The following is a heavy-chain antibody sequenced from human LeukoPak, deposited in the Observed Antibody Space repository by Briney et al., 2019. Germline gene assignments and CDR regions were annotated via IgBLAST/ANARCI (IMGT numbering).Heavy chain of an antibody. CDR2: IYSGGRT. V-gene: IGHV3-53*01. CDR3: AKRARPFGGGFDY. CDR1: GFTVSSSY. Sequence: GVSVRLSCAASGFTVSSSYMSWVRQAPGKGLEWVSVIYSGGRTSYADSVKGRFTVSRDNSKNTLYLQMNSLRAEDTAVYYCAKRARPFGGGFDYWGQGTLVSVSS. D-gene: IGHD3-16*01. J-gene: IGHJ4*02.